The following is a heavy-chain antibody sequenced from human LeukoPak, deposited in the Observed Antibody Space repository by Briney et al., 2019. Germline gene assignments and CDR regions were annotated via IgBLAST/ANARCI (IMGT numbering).Heavy chain of an antibody. Sequence: PGGSLRLSCAASGFTFSSYAMHWVRQAPGKGLEWVAVLSYDGSNKYYADSVKGRFTISRDNSKNTLYLQMNSLRAEDTAVYYCARDQLVAATHYFDYWGQGTLVTVSS. CDR3: ARDQLVAATHYFDY. D-gene: IGHD2-15*01. V-gene: IGHV3-30*04. CDR2: LSYDGSNK. J-gene: IGHJ4*02. CDR1: GFTFSSYA.